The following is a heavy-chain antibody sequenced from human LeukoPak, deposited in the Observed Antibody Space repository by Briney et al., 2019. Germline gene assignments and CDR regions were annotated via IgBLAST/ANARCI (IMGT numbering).Heavy chain of an antibody. V-gene: IGHV4-39*02. CDR1: GDSISSSSSY. CDR2: IYYSGST. D-gene: IGHD6-13*01. Sequence: SETLSLTCTASGDSISSSSSYWGWIRQPPGEGLEWIGSIYYSGSTYYNTSLKSRVTISVDTSKNQFSLRLNSVTAADTAVYFCARDSRSSWYPAGDYWGQGTLVTVSS. CDR3: ARDSRSSWYPAGDY. J-gene: IGHJ4*02.